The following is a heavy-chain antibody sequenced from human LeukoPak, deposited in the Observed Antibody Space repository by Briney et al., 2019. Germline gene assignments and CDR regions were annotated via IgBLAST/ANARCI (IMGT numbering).Heavy chain of an antibody. CDR1: GFTFSSYE. V-gene: IGHV3-48*03. D-gene: IGHD4-17*01. Sequence: GGSLRLSCAASGFTFSSYEMNWVRQAPGKGLEWVSYISSSGSTIYYADSVKGRFTISRDNAKNSLYLQMNSLRAEDTAVYYCARVGYDYGDYGDPFDIWGQGTMVTVSS. J-gene: IGHJ3*02. CDR3: ARVGYDYGDYGDPFDI. CDR2: ISSSGSTI.